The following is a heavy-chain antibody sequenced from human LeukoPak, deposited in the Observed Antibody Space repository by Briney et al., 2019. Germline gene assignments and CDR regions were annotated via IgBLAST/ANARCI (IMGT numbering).Heavy chain of an antibody. CDR3: ARGSSGSYYNYFDF. J-gene: IGHJ4*02. CDR1: GYTFSSNY. CDR2: INPSGDST. V-gene: IGHV1-46*01. D-gene: IGHD1-26*01. Sequence: ASVKVSCKASGYTFSSNYLHWVRQAPGQGLEWMGLINPSGDSTSYAQKFQGRVTMTRDTSTTTVYMDLSNLRSEDTAVYYCARGSSGSYYNYFDFWGQGTLVTVS.